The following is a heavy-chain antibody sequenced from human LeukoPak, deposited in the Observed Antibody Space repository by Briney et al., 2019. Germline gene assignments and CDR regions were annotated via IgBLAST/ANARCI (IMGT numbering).Heavy chain of an antibody. CDR3: AGDSPYGYTPGHYYDFMYV. Sequence: ETLSLTCVVFGGSIRPYYLTWIRQSAGNGLEFVGRIHSGGSTNFNPSLASRVSFSVDKSKNEVPLRLYSVTAADTAVYYLAGDSPYGYTPGHYYDFMYVWGKGTTETAS. V-gene: IGHV4-4*07. D-gene: IGHD5-12*01. CDR2: IHSGGST. CDR1: GGSIRPYY. J-gene: IGHJ6*03.